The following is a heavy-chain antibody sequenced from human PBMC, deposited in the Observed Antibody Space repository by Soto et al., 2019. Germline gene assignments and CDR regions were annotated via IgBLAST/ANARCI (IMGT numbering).Heavy chain of an antibody. CDR1: GFTFSSYA. CDR2: ISYDGSNK. J-gene: IGHJ6*02. CDR3: ARVKDYDFWSGMDV. V-gene: IGHV3-30-3*01. D-gene: IGHD3-3*01. Sequence: QVQLVESGGGVVQPGRSLRLSCAASGFTFSSYAMHWVRQAPGKGLEWVAVISYDGSNKYYADSVKGRFTISRDNSKNTLYLQMNSLRAEDTAVYYCARVKDYDFWSGMDVWGQWTTVTVSS.